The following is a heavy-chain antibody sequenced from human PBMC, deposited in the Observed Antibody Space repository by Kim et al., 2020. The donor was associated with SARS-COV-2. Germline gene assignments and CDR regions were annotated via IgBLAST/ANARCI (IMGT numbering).Heavy chain of an antibody. Sequence: SETLSLTCTVSGGSISSYYWSWIRQPPGKGLEWIGDIYYSGSTNYNPSLKSRVTISVDTSKNQFSLKLSSVTAADTAVYYCARDRGSYYGSGSYLIASYYGMDAWGHGTTVTLS. CDR1: GGSISSYY. J-gene: IGHJ6*02. D-gene: IGHD3-10*01. CDR3: ARDRGSYYGSGSYLIASYYGMDA. CDR2: IYYSGST. V-gene: IGHV4-59*01.